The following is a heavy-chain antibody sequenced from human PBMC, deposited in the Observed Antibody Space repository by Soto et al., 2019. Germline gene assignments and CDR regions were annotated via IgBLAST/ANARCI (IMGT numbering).Heavy chain of an antibody. Sequence: SGGSLRLSCAASGFTFSSYSMNWVRQAPGKGLEWVSYISSSSSSIYYADSVKGRFTISRDNSKNTLYLQMNSLRAEDTAVYYCAKDQDIVVVVAATIEHAFDIWGQGTMVTVSS. CDR3: AKDQDIVVVVAATIEHAFDI. CDR2: ISSSSSSI. CDR1: GFTFSSYS. J-gene: IGHJ3*02. D-gene: IGHD2-15*01. V-gene: IGHV3-48*01.